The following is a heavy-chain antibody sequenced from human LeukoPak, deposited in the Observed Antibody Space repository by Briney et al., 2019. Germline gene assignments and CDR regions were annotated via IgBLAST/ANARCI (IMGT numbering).Heavy chain of an antibody. CDR2: INSNGRST. D-gene: IGHD2-8*01. J-gene: IGHJ4*02. V-gene: IGHV3-74*01. CDR3: TRDVWGDRDNYFDC. Sequence: GGSLRLSCAASGFSFSSYWMHWVRQAPGKGLVWVSRINSNGRSTSYADSVKGRFTISRDNAKNTLYLEMNNLRAEDTAVYYCTRDVWGDRDNYFDCWGQGTLVTVSS. CDR1: GFSFSSYW.